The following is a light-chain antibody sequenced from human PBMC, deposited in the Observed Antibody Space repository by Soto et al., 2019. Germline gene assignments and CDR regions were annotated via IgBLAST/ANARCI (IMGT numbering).Light chain of an antibody. V-gene: IGLV2-14*01. Sequence: QSALAQPASVSGSPGQSITISCTGTSSDVGGYDYVSWYQLHPGKAPKLMAFEVNNRPSGVSYRFSGSKSGNTASLTISGLKDEDEDDYFCSSYSISTAYLFGTGTKVTV. CDR3: SSYSISTAYL. CDR2: EVN. CDR1: SSDVGGYDY. J-gene: IGLJ1*01.